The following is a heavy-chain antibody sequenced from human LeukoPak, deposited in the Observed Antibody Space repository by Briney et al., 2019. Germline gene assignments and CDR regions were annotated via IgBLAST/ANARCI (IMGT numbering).Heavy chain of an antibody. V-gene: IGHV3-66*01. CDR1: GGSISGYF. J-gene: IGHJ4*02. CDR3: ARTRAYSYDSSGHYYPTHFDY. Sequence: ETLSLTCTVSGGSISGYFWSWVRQAPGKGLEWASVIYSGGTTYYADSVKGRFTISRDNRKNTLYLQMNSLRAEDTAVYYCARTRAYSYDSSGHYYPTHFDYWGQGTLVTVSS. CDR2: IYSGGTT. D-gene: IGHD3-22*01.